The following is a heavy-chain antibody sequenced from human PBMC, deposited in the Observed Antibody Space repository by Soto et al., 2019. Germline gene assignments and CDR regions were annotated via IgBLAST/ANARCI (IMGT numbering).Heavy chain of an antibody. CDR1: GGSISSGAYS. CDR3: AKDPPDYYDSSGYYTPGDY. J-gene: IGHJ4*02. D-gene: IGHD3-22*01. CDR2: IYTSGST. V-gene: IGHV4-61*08. Sequence: PSETLSLTCTVSGGSISSGAYSWSWIRQPPGKGLEWIGYIYTSGSTNYIPSLKSRVTMSVDTSKNQFSLKLSSVTAADTAVYYCAKDPPDYYDSSGYYTPGDYWGQGTLVTVSS.